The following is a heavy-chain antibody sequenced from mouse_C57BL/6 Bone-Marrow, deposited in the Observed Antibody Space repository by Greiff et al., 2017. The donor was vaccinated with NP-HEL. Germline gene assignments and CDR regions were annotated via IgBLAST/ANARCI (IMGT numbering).Heavy chain of an antibody. CDR3: GRYDHGSSYVGYWYFDV. CDR1: GFTFTDYY. CDR2: IRNKANGYTT. D-gene: IGHD1-1*01. Sequence: EVKVVESGGGLVQPGGSLSLSCAASGFTFTDYYMSWVRQPPGKALEWLGFIRNKANGYTTEYSASVKGRFTISRDNSQSILYLQMNALRAEDSATYYRGRYDHGSSYVGYWYFDVWGTGTTVTVSS. J-gene: IGHJ1*03. V-gene: IGHV7-3*01.